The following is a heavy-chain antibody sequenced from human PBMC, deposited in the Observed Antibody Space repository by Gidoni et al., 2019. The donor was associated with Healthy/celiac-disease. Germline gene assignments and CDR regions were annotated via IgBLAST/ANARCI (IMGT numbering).Heavy chain of an antibody. Sequence: QVQLQQWGAGLLKPSETLSLTCAVYGGSFSGYYWSWIRQPPGKGLEWIGEINHSGSTNYNPSLKSRVTISVDTSKNQFSLKLSSVTAADTAVYYCARIAGYCSGGSCPRRGRFDPWGQGTLVTVSS. J-gene: IGHJ5*02. V-gene: IGHV4-34*01. CDR3: ARIAGYCSGGSCPRRGRFDP. CDR2: INHSGST. CDR1: GGSFSGYY. D-gene: IGHD2-15*01.